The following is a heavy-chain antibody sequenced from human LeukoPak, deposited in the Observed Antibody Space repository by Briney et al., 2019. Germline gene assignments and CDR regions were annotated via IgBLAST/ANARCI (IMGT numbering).Heavy chain of an antibody. J-gene: IGHJ5*02. CDR2: INPNSGGT. CDR1: GYTFTGYY. CDR3: ARDGEYCSSTSCYVTWFDP. V-gene: IGHV1-2*02. D-gene: IGHD2-2*01. Sequence: ASVKVSCKASGYTFTGYYMHWVRQAPGQGLEWMGWINPNSGGTNYAQKFQGRVTMTRDTSISTAYMGLSRLRSDDTAVYYCARDGEYCSSTSCYVTWFDPWGQGTLVTVSS.